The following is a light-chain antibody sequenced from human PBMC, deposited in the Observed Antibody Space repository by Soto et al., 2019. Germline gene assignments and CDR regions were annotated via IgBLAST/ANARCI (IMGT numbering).Light chain of an antibody. CDR3: CSYTTSTTYV. J-gene: IGLJ1*01. Sequence: QSVLTQPASVSGSPGQSITISCTGTVSDVGGYDSVSWYQQHPGRAPKLIIYGVNNRPSGVPNRFSASKSADTASLTISGLQAEDEANYSCCSYTTSTTYVFGTGTKVTVL. CDR2: GVN. V-gene: IGLV2-14*03. CDR1: VSDVGGYDS.